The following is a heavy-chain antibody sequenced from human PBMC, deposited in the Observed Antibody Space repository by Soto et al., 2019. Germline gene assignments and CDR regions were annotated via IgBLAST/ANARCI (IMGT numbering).Heavy chain of an antibody. CDR2: IGGRGSPQ. D-gene: IGHD2-8*02. Sequence: QVRLVESGGSLVKPGGSLRLSCAASGFTFGDYYMSWLRQAPGQGLEWLGYIGGRGSPQQSADALKGRIAISRDNAKNSASLEIKSRRVEDTAVYYCKRDVRGLCTGVTEMYYIDHWGQGTMVTVSS. CDR3: KRDVRGLCTGVTEMYYIDH. CDR1: GFTFGDYY. V-gene: IGHV3-11*01. J-gene: IGHJ4*02.